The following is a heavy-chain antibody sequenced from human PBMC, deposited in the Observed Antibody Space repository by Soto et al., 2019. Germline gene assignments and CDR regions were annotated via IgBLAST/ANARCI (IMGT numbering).Heavy chain of an antibody. Sequence: QITLKESGPTLVKPTQTLTLTCTFSGFSLSTSGVGVGWIRQPPGKALEWLALIYWDDDKRYSPSLKSRLTITKDTSKNQVVLTMTNMDPVDTASYYCAHSPPILGYSSRYFDYWGQGTLVTVSS. V-gene: IGHV2-5*02. CDR1: GFSLSTSGVG. J-gene: IGHJ4*02. CDR2: IYWDDDK. CDR3: AHSPPILGYSSRYFDY. D-gene: IGHD6-13*01.